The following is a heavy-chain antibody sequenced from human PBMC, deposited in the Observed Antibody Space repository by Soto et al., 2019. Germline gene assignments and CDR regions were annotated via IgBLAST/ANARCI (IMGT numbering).Heavy chain of an antibody. D-gene: IGHD3-22*01. CDR1: GGTFSSYA. V-gene: IGHV1-69*01. Sequence: QVQLVQSGAEVKKPGSSVKVSCKASGGTFSSYAISWERQAPGQGLECMGGINPIFVTANYAHKIQGRVTITADDSTSTAYMELSSLRCEDTAVYYCARRMYYYDSSGYYYSYYYGMDVLGQGTTDTVSS. CDR2: INPIFVTA. J-gene: IGHJ6*02. CDR3: ARRMYYYDSSGYYYSYYYGMDV.